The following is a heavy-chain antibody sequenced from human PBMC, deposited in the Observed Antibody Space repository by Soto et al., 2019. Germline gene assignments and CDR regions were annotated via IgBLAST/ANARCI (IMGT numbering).Heavy chain of an antibody. D-gene: IGHD6-19*01. CDR1: GGSISSSSYY. Sequence: PSESLSLTCTVSGGSISSSSYYWGWIPQPPGKGLEWIATIYYTGSIFYNPSLESRVAISLDTSKNQFSLKVNSVTAADTAVYYCTRRPNSGWYFDYWGQGTLVTVSS. CDR2: IYYTGSI. V-gene: IGHV4-39*01. J-gene: IGHJ4*02. CDR3: TRRPNSGWYFDY.